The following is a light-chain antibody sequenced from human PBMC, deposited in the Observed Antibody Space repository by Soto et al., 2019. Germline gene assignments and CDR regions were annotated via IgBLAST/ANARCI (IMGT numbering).Light chain of an antibody. CDR3: EQYQEWPLT. CDR1: QSVSSN. Sequence: ETVMTQSPGTLSVSPGERATLSCRASQSVSSNLAWYQQKPGQAPRLLIYDASARATGIPARFSGSGSGTEFTLTISSLQSEDFAVYYCEQYQEWPLTFGGGTEVEIK. CDR2: DAS. V-gene: IGKV3D-15*01. J-gene: IGKJ4*01.